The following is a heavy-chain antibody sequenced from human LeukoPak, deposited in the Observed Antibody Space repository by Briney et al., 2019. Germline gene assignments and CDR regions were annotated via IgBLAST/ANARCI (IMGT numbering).Heavy chain of an antibody. CDR1: RFTFNTYW. J-gene: IGHJ4*02. Sequence: PGGSLRLSCAASRFTFNTYWMHWVRQAPGKGLVWVSRIDSDGYSTAYADSVKGRFTIPRDNAKNTLYLQMNSLRAEDTAVYYCASEGTTGTTWGPDYWGQGTLVTVSS. D-gene: IGHD1-1*01. V-gene: IGHV3-74*01. CDR3: ASEGTTGTTWGPDY. CDR2: IDSDGYST.